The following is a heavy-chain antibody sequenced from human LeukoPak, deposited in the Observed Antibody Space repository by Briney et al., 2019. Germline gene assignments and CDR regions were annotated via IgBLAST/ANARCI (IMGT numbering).Heavy chain of an antibody. Sequence: SETLSLTCTVSGYSISTGYYWDWIRQPPGKGLEWIGTFYHGGSTYYNPSLKSRVTISVDTSKNQFSLKVNSVTAADTAVYYCANLVVIPTSMRLEDYWGQGTLVTVSS. CDR2: FYHGGST. V-gene: IGHV4-38-2*02. CDR3: ANLVVIPTSMRLEDY. D-gene: IGHD3-22*01. CDR1: GYSISTGYY. J-gene: IGHJ4*02.